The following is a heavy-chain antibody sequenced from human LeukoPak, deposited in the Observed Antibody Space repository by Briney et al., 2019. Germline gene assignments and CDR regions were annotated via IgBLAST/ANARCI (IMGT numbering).Heavy chain of an antibody. CDR3: ARAGVAVAYYYYFDY. CDR2: ISGSGGST. CDR1: GFTFSSYA. J-gene: IGHJ4*02. D-gene: IGHD6-19*01. V-gene: IGHV3-23*01. Sequence: GGSLRLSCAASGFTFSSYAMSWVRQAPGKGLEWVSAISGSGGSTYYADSVKGRFTISRDNSKNTLYLQMNSLRAEDTAVYYCARAGVAVAYYYYFDYWGQGSLVTVSS.